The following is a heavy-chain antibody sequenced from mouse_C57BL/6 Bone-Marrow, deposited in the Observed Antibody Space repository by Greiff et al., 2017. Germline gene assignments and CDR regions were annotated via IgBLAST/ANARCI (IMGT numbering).Heavy chain of an antibody. V-gene: IGHV14-4*01. Sequence: VQLQQSGAELVRPGASVKLSCTASGFNIKDDYMHWVKQRPEQGLEWIGWIDPENGDTESASKFQGKATITVDTASNTAYLQLSSLTSEDTAGSYCTTDCYGPYYFDYWGQGTTLTVSS. CDR2: IDPENGDT. D-gene: IGHD1-1*01. J-gene: IGHJ2*01. CDR3: TTDCYGPYYFDY. CDR1: GFNIKDDY.